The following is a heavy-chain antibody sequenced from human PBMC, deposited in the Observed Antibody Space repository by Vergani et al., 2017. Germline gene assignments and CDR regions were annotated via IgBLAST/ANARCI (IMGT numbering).Heavy chain of an antibody. Sequence: QVQLVQSGAEVKKPGSSVKVSCKASGGTFSSYTISWVRQAPGQGLEWMGRIIPILGIANYAEKFQGRVTITADKSTSTAYMELSSLRSEDTAVYYYAGGDLDCSSTSCYIESGFDPWGQGTLVTVSS. J-gene: IGHJ5*02. CDR1: GGTFSSYT. CDR3: AGGDLDCSSTSCYIESGFDP. D-gene: IGHD2-2*02. CDR2: IIPILGIA. V-gene: IGHV1-69*02.